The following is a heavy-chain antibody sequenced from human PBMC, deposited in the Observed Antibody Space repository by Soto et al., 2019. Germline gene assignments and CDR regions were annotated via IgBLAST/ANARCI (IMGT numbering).Heavy chain of an antibody. CDR3: ASHAGNLFTLVICDSSLGHNWFDP. Sequence: QVHLVQSGAEVKKPGASVKVSCQASGYTFTSYGISWVRQAPGQGLEWMGWISAYSGNTNFAREFRGRVTMTTDTSTGTVYLELGSLTSDDTAVYYCASHAGNLFTLVICDSSLGHNWFDPWGQGTLVTVSS. CDR2: ISAYSGNT. J-gene: IGHJ5*02. V-gene: IGHV1-18*01. CDR1: GYTFTSYG. D-gene: IGHD3-16*01.